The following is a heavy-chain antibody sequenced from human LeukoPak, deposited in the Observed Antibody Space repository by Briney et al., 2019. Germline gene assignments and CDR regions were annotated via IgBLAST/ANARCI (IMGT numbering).Heavy chain of an antibody. CDR3: ARERRAWGEDF. CDR1: GYSFTSHY. V-gene: IGHV1-46*01. D-gene: IGHD3-16*01. CDR2: INPNGGST. J-gene: IGHJ4*02. Sequence: ASVKVSCKASGYSFTSHYMHWVRQAPGHGLEWVGLINPNGGSTGYAQRFQGRVTVTTDTSTSTVYMELNSLGSEDTAVYYCARERRAWGEDFWGQGTLVTVSS.